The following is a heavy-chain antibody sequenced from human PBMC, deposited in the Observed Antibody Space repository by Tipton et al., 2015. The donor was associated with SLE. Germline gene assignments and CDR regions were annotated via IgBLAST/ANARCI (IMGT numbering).Heavy chain of an antibody. J-gene: IGHJ2*01. CDR3: ARVVGGNSGWYFDL. Sequence: SLRLSCAASGFTFSNYAMHWVRQAPGKGLEWVAVISYDGSNKYYADSVKGRFTISRDNAKYSLYLQMNSLRDEDTAMYFCARVVGGNSGWYFDLWGRGTLVTVTS. D-gene: IGHD4-23*01. V-gene: IGHV3-30*04. CDR1: GFTFSNYA. CDR2: ISYDGSNK.